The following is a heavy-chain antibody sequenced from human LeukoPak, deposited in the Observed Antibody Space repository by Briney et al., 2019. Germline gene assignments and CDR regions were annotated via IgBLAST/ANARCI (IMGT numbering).Heavy chain of an antibody. CDR2: INSDGSST. J-gene: IGHJ4*02. CDR3: AREENYYDSSGYDYLAPFDY. D-gene: IGHD3-22*01. CDR1: GFTFSSYW. V-gene: IGHV3-74*01. Sequence: PGGSLRLSCAASGFTFSSYWMHWVRHAPGKGLVWVSRINSDGSSTSYADSVKGRFTISRDNAKNTLYLQMNSLRAEDTAVYYCAREENYYDSSGYDYLAPFDYWGQGTLVTVSS.